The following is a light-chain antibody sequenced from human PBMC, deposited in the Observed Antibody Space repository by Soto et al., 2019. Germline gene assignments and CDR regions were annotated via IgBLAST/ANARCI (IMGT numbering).Light chain of an antibody. CDR2: TTS. CDR1: QDIGIY. Sequence: DIQITQSPSSLSASVGDRVTITCRASQDIGIYLAWYQQKSGRVPKLLIYTTSTLHSGVPSRFSGSGSGTEFTLTISSLQPEDVATYFCQINVGAPRTFGQGTKLEIK. J-gene: IGKJ1*01. V-gene: IGKV1-27*01. CDR3: QINVGAPRT.